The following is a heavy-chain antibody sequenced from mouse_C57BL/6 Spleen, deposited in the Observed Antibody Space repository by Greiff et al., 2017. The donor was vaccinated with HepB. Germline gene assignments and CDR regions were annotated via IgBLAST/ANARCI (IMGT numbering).Heavy chain of an antibody. CDR1: GYTFTDYY. J-gene: IGHJ2*01. CDR2: INPYNGGT. V-gene: IGHV1-19*01. D-gene: IGHD3-3*01. Sequence: EVQLQQSGPVLVKPGASVKMSCKASGYTFTDYYMNWVKQSHGKSLEWIGVINPYNGGTSYNQKFKGKATLTVDKSSSTAYMELNSLTSEDSAVYYCAREARTVCDYWGQGTTLTVSS. CDR3: AREARTVCDY.